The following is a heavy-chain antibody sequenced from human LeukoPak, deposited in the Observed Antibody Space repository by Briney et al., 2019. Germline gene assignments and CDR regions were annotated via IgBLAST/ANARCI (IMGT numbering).Heavy chain of an antibody. V-gene: IGHV7-4-1*02. Sequence: ASVKVSCKASGYTFTTYAMNWVRQAPGQGLEWMGWINTNTGNPAYAQGFTGRFVFSLDTSVSTAYLQINSLKADDTAVYYCAREVAIGRAAMEGLLHWGQGTLVTVSS. CDR2: INTNTGNP. CDR3: AREVAIGRAAMEGLLH. D-gene: IGHD5-18*01. CDR1: GYTFTTYA. J-gene: IGHJ4*02.